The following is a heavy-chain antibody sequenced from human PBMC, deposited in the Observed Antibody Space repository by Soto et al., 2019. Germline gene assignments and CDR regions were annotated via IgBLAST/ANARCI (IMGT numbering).Heavy chain of an antibody. CDR2: ISGSGGST. J-gene: IGHJ4*02. D-gene: IGHD2-15*01. CDR3: AKDPFCSGGSCFGLDY. Sequence: GSLRLSCAASGLTLSSSVLSSVRQAPGKGLEWVSTISGSGGSTYYADSVKGRFTISRDNSKNTLYLQMNSLSAEDTALYYCAKDPFCSGGSCFGLDYWGQGTLVTVSS. CDR1: GLTLSSSV. V-gene: IGHV3-23*01.